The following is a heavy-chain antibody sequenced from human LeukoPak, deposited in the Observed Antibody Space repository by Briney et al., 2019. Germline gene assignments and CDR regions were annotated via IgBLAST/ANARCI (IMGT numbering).Heavy chain of an antibody. CDR1: GFTFSTYA. J-gene: IGHJ4*02. D-gene: IGHD3-22*01. CDR2: ISSKGSRT. CDR3: ASIMRDYYDSSGTLFDY. Sequence: PGGSLRLSCAASGFTFSTYAMHWVRQAPGKGLEYVSAISSKGSRTYYANSVKGRFTISRDNSKNTLYLQMGSLRAEDMAVYYCASIMRDYYDSSGTLFDYWGQGTLVTVSS. V-gene: IGHV3-64*01.